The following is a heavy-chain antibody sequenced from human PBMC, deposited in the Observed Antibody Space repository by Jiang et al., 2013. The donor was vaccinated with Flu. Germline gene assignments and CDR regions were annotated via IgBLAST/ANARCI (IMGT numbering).Heavy chain of an antibody. Sequence: TFSSYEMNWVRQAPGKGLEWVSYISSSGSTIYYADSVKGRFTISRDNAKNSLYLQMNSLRAEDTAVYYCARDFKGRYYDSRGLFDYWGQGTLVTVSS. J-gene: IGHJ4*02. CDR2: ISSSGSTI. CDR1: TFSSYE. V-gene: IGHV3-48*03. CDR3: ARDFKGRYYDSRGLFDY. D-gene: IGHD3-22*01.